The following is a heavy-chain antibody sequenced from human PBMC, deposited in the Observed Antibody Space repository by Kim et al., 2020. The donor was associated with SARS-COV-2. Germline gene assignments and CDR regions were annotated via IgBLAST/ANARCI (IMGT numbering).Heavy chain of an antibody. Sequence: AASVKGRFTISRDNAKNTLDLQMNSLRAEDTAVYYCAKGRELAAAAWFDPWGQGTLVTVSS. J-gene: IGHJ5*02. V-gene: IGHV3-23*01. CDR3: AKGRELAAAAWFDP. D-gene: IGHD6-13*01.